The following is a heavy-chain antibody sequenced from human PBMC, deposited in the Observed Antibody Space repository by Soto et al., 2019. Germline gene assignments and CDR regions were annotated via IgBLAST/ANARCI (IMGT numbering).Heavy chain of an antibody. D-gene: IGHD6-19*01. CDR2: IWYDGSNK. J-gene: IGHJ4*02. CDR3: ARDALSVAGPFDY. Sequence: PVGSLRLSCAASGFTFSSYGMHWVRQAPGKGLEWVAVIWYDGSNKYYADSVKGRFTISRDNSKNTLYLQMNSLRAEDTAVYYCARDALSVAGPFDYWGQGTLVTVSS. CDR1: GFTFSSYG. V-gene: IGHV3-33*01.